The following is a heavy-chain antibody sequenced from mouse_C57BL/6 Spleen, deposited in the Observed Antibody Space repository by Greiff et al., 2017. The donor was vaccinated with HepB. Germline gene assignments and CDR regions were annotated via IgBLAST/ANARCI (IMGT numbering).Heavy chain of an antibody. CDR3: ARHDYASRGFAY. D-gene: IGHD1-1*01. CDR1: GFTFSSYG. J-gene: IGHJ3*01. CDR2: ISSGGSYT. Sequence: EVKVVESGGDLVKPGGSLKLSCAASGFTFSSYGMSWVRQTPDKRLEWVATISSGGSYTYYPDSVKGRFTISRDNAKNTLYLQMSSLKSEDTAMYYCARHDYASRGFAYWGQGTLGTVSA. V-gene: IGHV5-6*01.